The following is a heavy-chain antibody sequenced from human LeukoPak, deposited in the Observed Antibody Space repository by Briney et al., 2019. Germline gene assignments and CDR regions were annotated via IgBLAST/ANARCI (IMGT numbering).Heavy chain of an antibody. CDR3: ARDSYYGSELDNWFDP. D-gene: IGHD3-10*01. CDR1: GYTFASYY. J-gene: IGHJ5*02. V-gene: IGHV1-46*01. Sequence: GASVKVSCKASGYTFASYYMHWVRQAPGQGLEWMGIINPSGGSTSYAQKFQGRVTMTRDTSTSTVYMELSSLRSEDTAVYYCARDSYYGSELDNWFDPWGQGTLVTVSS. CDR2: INPSGGST.